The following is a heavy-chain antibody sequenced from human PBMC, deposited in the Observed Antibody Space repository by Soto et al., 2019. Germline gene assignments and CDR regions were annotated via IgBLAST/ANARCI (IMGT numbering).Heavy chain of an antibody. Sequence: SETLSLTCAVYGGSFSGYYWSWIRQPPGKGLEWIGEINHSGSTNYNPSLKSRVTISVDTSKNQFSLKLSSVTAADTAVYYCAKSYDFWSGQSSYYFDYWGQGTLVTVSS. CDR1: GGSFSGYY. V-gene: IGHV4-34*01. CDR2: INHSGST. CDR3: AKSYDFWSGQSSYYFDY. J-gene: IGHJ4*02. D-gene: IGHD3-3*01.